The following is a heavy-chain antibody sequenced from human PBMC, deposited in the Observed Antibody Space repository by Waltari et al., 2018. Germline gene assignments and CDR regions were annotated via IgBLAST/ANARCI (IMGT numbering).Heavy chain of an antibody. J-gene: IGHJ4*02. V-gene: IGHV3-30*02. CDR3: ARSGGLELHPGGY. D-gene: IGHD1-7*01. Sequence: QVQLVESGGGVVQPGGSLSSPGAGQDFTFSSLGVHWARQAPGKGLEWVAFIRYDGSNKYYADSVXGRFTISRDNSKNTLYLQXNSLRAEDTAVYYCARSGGLELHPGGYWGQGTXXTVSS. CDR1: DFTFSSLG. CDR2: IRYDGSNK.